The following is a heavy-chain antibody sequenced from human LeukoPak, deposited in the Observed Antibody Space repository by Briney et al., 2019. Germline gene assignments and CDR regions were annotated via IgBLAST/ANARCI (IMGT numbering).Heavy chain of an antibody. D-gene: IGHD6-19*01. V-gene: IGHV4-34*01. J-gene: IGHJ4*02. CDR1: GGSFSGYY. CDR3: ARHVGAVAGTVDY. Sequence: SETLSLTCAVYGGSFSGYYWSWIRQPPGKGLEWIGSIYYSGSTYYNPSLKSRVTISVDTSKNQFSLKLSSVTAADTAVYYCARHVGAVAGTVDYWGQGTLVTVSS. CDR2: IYYSGST.